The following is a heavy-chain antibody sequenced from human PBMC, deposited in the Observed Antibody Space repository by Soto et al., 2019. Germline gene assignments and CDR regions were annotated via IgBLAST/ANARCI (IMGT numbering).Heavy chain of an antibody. CDR3: ARRYGSCFDY. CDR1: GDSISSSYW. CDR2: IYRDENT. Sequence: PSETLSLTCAVPGDSISSSYWWSWVRQPPGKGLEWIGEIYRDENTNYNWSLRSRVTISADKSKNQFSLNLSSVTAADTAMYYCARRYGSCFDYWGQGTLVTVSS. D-gene: IGHD5-18*01. V-gene: IGHV4-4*02. J-gene: IGHJ4*02.